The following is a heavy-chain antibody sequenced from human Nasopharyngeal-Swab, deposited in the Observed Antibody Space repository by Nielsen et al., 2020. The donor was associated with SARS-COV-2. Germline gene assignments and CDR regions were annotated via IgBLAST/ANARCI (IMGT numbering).Heavy chain of an antibody. J-gene: IGHJ6*03. V-gene: IGHV6-1*01. CDR2: TYFRPKWYQ. D-gene: IGHD3-3*01. Sequence: SQTLSLTCPISGDSVSSNSAVWVWLRQSPSRGLEWLGRTYFRPKWYQHYAVSVEGRITINPDTFKNQFSLQLNSVTPEDTAVYYCARGFSPPNYYYHMDVWGKGTTVTVSS. CDR3: ARGFSPPNYYYHMDV. CDR1: GDSVSSNSAV.